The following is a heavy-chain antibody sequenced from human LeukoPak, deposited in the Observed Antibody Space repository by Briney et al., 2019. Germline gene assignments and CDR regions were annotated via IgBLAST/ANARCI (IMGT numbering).Heavy chain of an antibody. CDR3: ARGRPIDY. CDR2: INHSGGT. J-gene: IGHJ4*02. CDR1: GGSFSGYY. V-gene: IGHV4-34*01. Sequence: SETLSLTCAVYGGSFSGYYWSWIRQPPGKGLEWIGEINHSGGTNYNPSLKSRVTISVDTSKNQFSLKLSSVTAADTAVYYCARGRPIDYWGQGTLVTVSS.